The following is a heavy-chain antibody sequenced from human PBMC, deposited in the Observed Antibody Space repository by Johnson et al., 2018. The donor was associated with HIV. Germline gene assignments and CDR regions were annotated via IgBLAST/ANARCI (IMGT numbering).Heavy chain of an antibody. CDR3: ARDGDEFGDGYNPTEI. V-gene: IGHV3-30*02. Sequence: QVQLVESGGGLVQPGGSLRLSCAASGFTFSSYGMHWVRQAPGKGLEWMAFVRYDGSNKYYADSVKGRFTISRDNSKNTLYLQMNSLRAEDTAVYYCARDGDEFGDGYNPTEIWGQGTMVTVSS. J-gene: IGHJ3*02. CDR1: GFTFSSYG. CDR2: VRYDGSNK. D-gene: IGHD5-24*01.